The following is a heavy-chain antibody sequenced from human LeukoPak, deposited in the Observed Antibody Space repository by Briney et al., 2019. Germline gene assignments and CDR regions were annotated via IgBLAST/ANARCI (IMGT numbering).Heavy chain of an antibody. D-gene: IGHD3-22*01. V-gene: IGHV3-23*01. CDR1: GFTFSSCA. CDR2: ISGSGGST. CDR3: AKDPGYYFDSGGPDY. J-gene: IGHJ4*02. Sequence: GGSLRLSCAPSGFTFSSCAMNWVRQAPGKGLEWVSSISGSGGSTYYADSVKGRFTISRDNSKNTLYLQVSSLRAEDTAVYYCAKDPGYYFDSGGPDYWGQGTLVTVSS.